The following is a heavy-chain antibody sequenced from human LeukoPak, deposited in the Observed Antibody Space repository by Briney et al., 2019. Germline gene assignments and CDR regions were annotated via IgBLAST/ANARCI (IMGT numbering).Heavy chain of an antibody. CDR3: AKHYYDSSGYFYYFDY. V-gene: IGHV3-23*01. Sequence: GGSLTLSCAASGFTFSSYVISWVRQAPGNGLECVSFIIAIVGNTHYADSAKGRFTLSRDNSKNTLYLQMNSLRAEDTAVYYCAKHYYDSSGYFYYFDYWGQGTLVTVSS. J-gene: IGHJ4*02. D-gene: IGHD3-22*01. CDR1: GFTFSSYV. CDR2: IIAIVGNT.